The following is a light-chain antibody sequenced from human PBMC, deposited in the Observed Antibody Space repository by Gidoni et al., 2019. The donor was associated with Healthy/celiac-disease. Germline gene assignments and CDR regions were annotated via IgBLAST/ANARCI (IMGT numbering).Light chain of an antibody. V-gene: IGKV1-5*03. CDR1: QSISSW. Sequence: DIQRTQSPSTLSASVGDRVTITCRASQSISSWLAWYQQKPGKAPKLLIYKASSLESGVPSRFSGSGSGTEFTLTISRLQPDDFATYYCQQYNSYRWTFGQGTKVEIK. CDR3: QQYNSYRWT. J-gene: IGKJ1*01. CDR2: KAS.